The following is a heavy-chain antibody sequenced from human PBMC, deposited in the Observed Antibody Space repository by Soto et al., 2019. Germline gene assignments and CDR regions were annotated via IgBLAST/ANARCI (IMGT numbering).Heavy chain of an antibody. CDR1: GGSFSGYY. J-gene: IGHJ6*03. Sequence: QVQLQQWGAGLLKPSETLSLTCAVYGGSFSGYYWSWFRQPPGKGLEWIGEINHSGSTNYNPSLKSRVTISVDTSKNQFSLKLSSVTAADTAVYYCARGGSIAARNYYYYYYMDVWGKGTTVTVSS. CDR2: INHSGST. D-gene: IGHD6-6*01. V-gene: IGHV4-34*01. CDR3: ARGGSIAARNYYYYYYMDV.